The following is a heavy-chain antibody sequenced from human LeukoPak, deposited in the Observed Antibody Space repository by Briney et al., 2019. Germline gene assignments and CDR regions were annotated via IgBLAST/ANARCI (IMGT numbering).Heavy chain of an antibody. Sequence: SETLSLTCAVYVESFSGYFWTWIRQTPGQGLEWIGEVNHRGTTKYNPSLQSRVTLSVDTSKNQFSMKLTSVTAADTSVYYCARRPPEDGYGLDYWGQGTLVTVSS. CDR2: VNHRGTT. V-gene: IGHV4-34*01. D-gene: IGHD5-24*01. J-gene: IGHJ4*02. CDR1: VESFSGYF. CDR3: ARRPPEDGYGLDY.